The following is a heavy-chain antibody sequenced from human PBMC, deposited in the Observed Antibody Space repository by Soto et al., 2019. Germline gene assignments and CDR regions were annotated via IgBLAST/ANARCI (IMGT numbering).Heavy chain of an antibody. CDR1: GDSVISNSAA. D-gene: IGHD1-26*01. V-gene: IGHV6-1*01. CDR3: AKGGKWGFVRDV. J-gene: IGHJ6*02. CDR2: TYYRSKWYN. Sequence: SQTLSPISAISGDSVISNSAAWKWLRQSPSRGGEWLVWTYYRSKWYNDYAVSVKGRISINPDTSKNLFSIQLNSVTPEDTAVYYCAKGGKWGFVRDVLGQVPTVTVSS.